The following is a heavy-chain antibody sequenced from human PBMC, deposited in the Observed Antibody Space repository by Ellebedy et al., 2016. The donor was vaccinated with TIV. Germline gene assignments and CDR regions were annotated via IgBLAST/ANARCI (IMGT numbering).Heavy chain of an antibody. CDR2: IYYSGST. V-gene: IGHV4-59*01. Sequence: SETLSLTCTVSGGSINNYYWSWIRQPPGKGLEWIGYIYYSGSTHYNPSFKSRVTISVDTSKSQFSLKLSSVIAADTAVYYCARTKAVAGTFCFDYWGQGTLVTVSS. D-gene: IGHD6-13*01. CDR1: GGSINNYY. CDR3: ARTKAVAGTFCFDY. J-gene: IGHJ4*02.